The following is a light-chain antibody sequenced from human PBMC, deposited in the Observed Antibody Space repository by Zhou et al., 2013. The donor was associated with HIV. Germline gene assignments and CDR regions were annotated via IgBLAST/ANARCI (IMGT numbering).Light chain of an antibody. CDR3: CPHTTSATVWV. J-gene: IGLJ3*02. CDR1: NSDVGTYIY. V-gene: IGLV2-11*01. CDR2: HGN. Sequence: QSALIQPPSVSGSPGQSVTVSCIGSNSDVGTYIYVCWYQHHPGTDPTPMMYHGNAQPSGVPDRFSGSRSGDSASMTISGLQAEDGTDSQCCPHTTSATVWVFGGMTKLTVL.